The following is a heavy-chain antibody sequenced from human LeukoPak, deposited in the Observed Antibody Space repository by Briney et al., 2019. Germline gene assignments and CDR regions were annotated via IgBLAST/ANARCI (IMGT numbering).Heavy chain of an antibody. Sequence: SETLSLTCTVSGGSISNYYWTWIRQPAGEGLEWIGSIYYSGSTYYNPSLKSRVTISVDTSKNQFSLKLSSVTAADTAVYYCARQPENYDILTGYRLWYFDLWGRGTLVTVSS. CDR3: ARQPENYDILTGYRLWYFDL. CDR2: IYYSGST. J-gene: IGHJ2*01. D-gene: IGHD3-9*01. V-gene: IGHV4-59*05. CDR1: GGSISNYY.